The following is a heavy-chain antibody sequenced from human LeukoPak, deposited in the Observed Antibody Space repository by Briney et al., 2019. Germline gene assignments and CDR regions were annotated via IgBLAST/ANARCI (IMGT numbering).Heavy chain of an antibody. CDR3: TTDISAVLL. D-gene: IGHD1-14*01. CDR1: GFTFSDAW. Sequence: PGGSLRLSCAASGFTFSDAWMTWVRQAPGKGLEWVGRIKSKADGGTTDYAAPVKGRFTISRDDSENTLYLQMSGLKTEDTAVYYCTTDISAVLLWGQGTLVTVSA. V-gene: IGHV3-15*01. CDR2: IKSKADGGTT. J-gene: IGHJ4*02.